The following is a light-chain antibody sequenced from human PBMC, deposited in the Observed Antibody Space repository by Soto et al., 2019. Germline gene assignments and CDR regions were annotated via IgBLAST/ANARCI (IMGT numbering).Light chain of an antibody. V-gene: IGLV1-51*01. Sequence: QSVLAQPPSVSAAPGQRVTISCSGTSTNIGDNYVSWYQHLPGTAPKLVVSDNDRRPSQLPGRFSGSTSGTSATLVIPAPQTGDEADYYCGTWDDSLVRDVFGTGTKVTVL. CDR2: DND. CDR1: STNIGDNY. J-gene: IGLJ1*01. CDR3: GTWDDSLVRDV.